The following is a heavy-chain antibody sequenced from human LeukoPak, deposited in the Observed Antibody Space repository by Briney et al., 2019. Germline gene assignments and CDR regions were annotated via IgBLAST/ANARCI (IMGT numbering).Heavy chain of an antibody. CDR3: AHYSSSSVAAGYYFDY. Sequence: GGSLRLSCAASGFTFSSYSMNWVRQAPGKGLEWVSSISSSSSYIYYADSVKGRFTISRDNSKNTLYLQMNSLRAEDTAVYYCAHYSSSSVAAGYYFDYWGQGTLVTVSS. CDR1: GFTFSSYS. CDR2: ISSSSSYI. J-gene: IGHJ4*02. D-gene: IGHD6-6*01. V-gene: IGHV3-21*04.